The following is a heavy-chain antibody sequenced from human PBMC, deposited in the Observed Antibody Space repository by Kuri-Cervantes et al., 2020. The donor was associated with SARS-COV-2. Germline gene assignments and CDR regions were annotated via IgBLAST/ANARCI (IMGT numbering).Heavy chain of an antibody. J-gene: IGHJ4*02. D-gene: IGHD6-13*01. CDR3: ARDGSSRDY. V-gene: IGHV4-59*12. CDR2: IYHSGST. CDR1: GGSISSYY. Sequence: GSLRLSCTVSGGSISSYYWSWIRQPPGKGLEWIGYIYHSGSTNYNPSLKSRVTISVDTSKNQFSLKLSSVTAADTAVYYCARDGSSRDYWGQGTLVTVSS.